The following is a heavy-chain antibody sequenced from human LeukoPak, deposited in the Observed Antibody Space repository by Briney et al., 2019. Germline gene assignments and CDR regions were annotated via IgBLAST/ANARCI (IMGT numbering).Heavy chain of an antibody. V-gene: IGHV3-23*01. Sequence: PGGSLRLSCAASGSTFSSYAMSWVRQAPGKGLEWVSAISGSGGSTYYADSVKGRFTISRDNSKNTLYLQMNSLRAEDTAVYYCARTSRSGSYYSWGQGTLVTVSS. CDR1: GSTFSSYA. D-gene: IGHD1-26*01. J-gene: IGHJ4*02. CDR3: ARTSRSGSYYS. CDR2: ISGSGGST.